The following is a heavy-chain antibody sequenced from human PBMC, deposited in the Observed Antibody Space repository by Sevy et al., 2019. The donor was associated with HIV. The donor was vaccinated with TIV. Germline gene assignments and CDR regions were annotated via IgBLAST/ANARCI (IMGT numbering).Heavy chain of an antibody. D-gene: IGHD4-17*01. Sequence: GGSLRLSCAASGFSFSSYGMHWVHQAPGKGLEWVALIWFDGSNSYYADSVKGRFTISRDTSKNTVYLQMNSLRAEDTAFYYCARDHEFYDYGDYGPTFFPDYWGQGNLVTVSS. CDR1: GFSFSSYG. J-gene: IGHJ4*02. CDR3: ARDHEFYDYGDYGPTFFPDY. CDR2: IWFDGSNS. V-gene: IGHV3-33*01.